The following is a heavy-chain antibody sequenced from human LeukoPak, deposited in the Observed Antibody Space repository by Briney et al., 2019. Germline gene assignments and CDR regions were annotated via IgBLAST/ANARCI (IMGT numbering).Heavy chain of an antibody. CDR1: GYTFSSYG. Sequence: PGRSLRLSCVASGYTFSSYGMHWVRQAPGKGLQWVAVIWYDESKKYYTDSVKGRFTISRDVSKNTLYLQMNSLRAEDSAMYYCARDGGIGLDYWGQGTLATVSS. J-gene: IGHJ4*02. D-gene: IGHD2-21*01. V-gene: IGHV3-33*01. CDR2: IWYDESKK. CDR3: ARDGGIGLDY.